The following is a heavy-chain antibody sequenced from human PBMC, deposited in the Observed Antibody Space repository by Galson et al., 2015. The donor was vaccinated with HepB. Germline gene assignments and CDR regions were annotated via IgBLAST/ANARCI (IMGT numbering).Heavy chain of an antibody. Sequence: CAISGDSVSSNSAAWNRIRQSPSRGLEWLGRTYYRSKWYNDYAVSVKSRITINPDTSKNQFSLQLNSVTPEDTAVYYCARAESYYDSSGPAQFDPWAREPWSPSPQ. CDR1: GDSVSSNSAA. V-gene: IGHV6-1*01. CDR3: ARAESYYDSSGPAQFDP. D-gene: IGHD3-22*01. CDR2: TYYRSKWYN. J-gene: IGHJ5*02.